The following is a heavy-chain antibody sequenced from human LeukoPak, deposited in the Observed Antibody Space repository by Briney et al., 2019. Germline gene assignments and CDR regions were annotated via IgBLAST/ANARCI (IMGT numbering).Heavy chain of an antibody. CDR2: IKQDGSEK. V-gene: IGHV3-7*01. J-gene: IGHJ4*02. Sequence: PSETLSLTCTVSGGSISSYYWSWVRQAPGKGLEWVANIKQDGSEKYYVDSVKGRFTISGDNAKNSLYLQMNSLRAEDTAVYYCAREGARLGFDYWGQGTLVTVSS. D-gene: IGHD6-6*01. CDR3: AREGARLGFDY. CDR1: GGSISSYY.